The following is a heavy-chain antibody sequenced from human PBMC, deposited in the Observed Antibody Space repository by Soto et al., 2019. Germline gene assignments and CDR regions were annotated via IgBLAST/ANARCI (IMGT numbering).Heavy chain of an antibody. V-gene: IGHV3-48*01. CDR2: ISSSSIAI. D-gene: IGHD6-13*01. Sequence: EVQLVESGGGLVQPGGSLRLSCAASGFTFSSSSMIWVRQAPGKGLEWVSYISSSSIAIYYADSVKGRFTISRDNAKNSLYLQMNSLRAEDTAVYYCARLRGSSNWETPSWGQGTLVTVSS. J-gene: IGHJ4*02. CDR1: GFTFSSSS. CDR3: ARLRGSSNWETPS.